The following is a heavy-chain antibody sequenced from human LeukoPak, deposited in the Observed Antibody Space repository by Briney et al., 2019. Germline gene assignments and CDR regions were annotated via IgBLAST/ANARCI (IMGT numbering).Heavy chain of an antibody. J-gene: IGHJ4*02. D-gene: IGHD6-19*01. CDR3: VRDRSSGWSAGTFDC. V-gene: IGHV3-7*01. CDR2: IKQDGSEK. Sequence: PVVSLRLSCAASGFTFSSYWMTWVRQVPGKGLEWVANIKQDGSEKYYVDSVKGRFTISGDNAKNSLYLQMNNLRVEDTAVYYCVRDRSSGWSAGTFDCWGQGTLVTVSS. CDR1: GFTFSSYW.